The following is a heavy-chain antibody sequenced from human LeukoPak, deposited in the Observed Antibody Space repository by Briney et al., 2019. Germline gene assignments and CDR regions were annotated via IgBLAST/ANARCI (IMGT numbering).Heavy chain of an antibody. CDR2: ISSSGGST. CDR1: GFPFSSYA. D-gene: IGHD5-18*01. V-gene: IGHV3-23*01. J-gene: IGHJ4*02. Sequence: GGSLRLSCVASGFPFSSYAMSWVRQAPGKGLEWVSTISSSGGSTYYADSVKGRFTISRDNSKNTLNLQMNGLRAEDTAVYYCAKGEYSYGYLFDYWGQGTLVTVSS. CDR3: AKGEYSYGYLFDY.